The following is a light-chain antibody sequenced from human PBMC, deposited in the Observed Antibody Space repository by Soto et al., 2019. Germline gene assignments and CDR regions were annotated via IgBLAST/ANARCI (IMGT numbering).Light chain of an antibody. CDR3: QQYDNLLFT. Sequence: DIQMNQSPSSLSASVGDRVTITCQASQDVSNYLNWYQQKAGKAPRLLIYDASNVETGVPSRFSGSGSGTNFTFTISSLQPEDIATYYCQQYDNLLFTFGPGTKVDIK. CDR1: QDVSNY. CDR2: DAS. J-gene: IGKJ3*01. V-gene: IGKV1-33*01.